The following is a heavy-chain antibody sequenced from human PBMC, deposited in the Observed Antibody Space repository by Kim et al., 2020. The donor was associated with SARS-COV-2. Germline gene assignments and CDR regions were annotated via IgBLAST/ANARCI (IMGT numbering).Heavy chain of an antibody. Sequence: SETLSLTCTVSGGSISSSNYYGGWIRQPPGKGLEWIGSIYYSGSTYYNPSLKSRVTISADTSKNHFSLKLSSVTAADAAVYYCGGRTSYYYSDAFDALGPGTTFTVSS. CDR2: IYYSGST. J-gene: IGHJ6*02. CDR3: GGRTSYYYSDAFDA. CDR1: GGSISSSNYY. D-gene: IGHD2-8*01. V-gene: IGHV4-39*02.